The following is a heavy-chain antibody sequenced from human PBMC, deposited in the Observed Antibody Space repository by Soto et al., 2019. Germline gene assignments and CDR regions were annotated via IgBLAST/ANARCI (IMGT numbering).Heavy chain of an antibody. CDR2: IYYSGDT. Sequence: SETLSLTCSVSGDSISSSGYYWGWIRQPPGKGLAWIGTIYYSGDTYYNPSLKSRVTISVDTSKNQFSLRLRSVTAADTAVYYCARDFGTFYSDSSAYHYRGYFDDWGQGTQVTVSS. V-gene: IGHV4-39*02. J-gene: IGHJ4*02. CDR1: GDSISSSGYY. CDR3: ARDFGTFYSDSSAYHYRGYFDD. D-gene: IGHD3-22*01.